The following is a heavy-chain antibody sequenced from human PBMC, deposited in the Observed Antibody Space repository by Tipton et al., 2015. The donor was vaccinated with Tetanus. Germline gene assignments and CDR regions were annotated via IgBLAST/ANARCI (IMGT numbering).Heavy chain of an antibody. CDR2: VNQSGST. CDR1: DGSFNAYY. D-gene: IGHD1-1*01. CDR3: VTVNFPNYYHYGMDV. Sequence: GLVKPSETLSLTCGVSDGSFNAYYWSWIRQAPGKGLEWIGEVNQSGSTKYNPSFNSRAAISVDTSKSQVSMKLNSVTAADTAMYYCVTVNFPNYYHYGMDVWGQGTTVTVSS. J-gene: IGHJ6*02. V-gene: IGHV4-34*01.